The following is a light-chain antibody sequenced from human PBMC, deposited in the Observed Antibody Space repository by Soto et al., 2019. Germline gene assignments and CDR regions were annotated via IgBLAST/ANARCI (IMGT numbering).Light chain of an antibody. J-gene: IGKJ5*01. CDR3: QQSYSTPRD. CDR1: QSISNS. V-gene: IGKV1-39*01. CDR2: AAS. Sequence: DIQMTQSPASLSASVGDRFTITCLASQSISNSLNWYQQKPGRAPKLLIYAASSLQSGVPSRFSGSGSGTDVILTISSLQPEDFATYYCQQSYSTPRDFGQGTRLEIK.